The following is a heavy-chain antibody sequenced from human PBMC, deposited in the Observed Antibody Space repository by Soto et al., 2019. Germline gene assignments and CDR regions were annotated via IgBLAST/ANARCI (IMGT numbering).Heavy chain of an antibody. CDR1: GGSISSSSYY. CDR3: ARHTPAISIADH. D-gene: IGHD2-15*01. J-gene: IGHJ4*02. Sequence: QLQLQESGPGLVKPSETLSLTCTVSGGSISSSSYYWGWIRQPPGKGLEWIGSIYYSGSTYSNPSLKRRVTISVDTSKNQFSLKLSSVTAADTAVYYCARHTPAISIADHWGQGTLVTVSS. CDR2: IYYSGST. V-gene: IGHV4-39*01.